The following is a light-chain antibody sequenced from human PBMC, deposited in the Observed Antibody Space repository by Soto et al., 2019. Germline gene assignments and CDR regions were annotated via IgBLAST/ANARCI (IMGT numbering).Light chain of an antibody. V-gene: IGLV2-23*02. CDR2: EVT. Sequence: QSALTQPASVSGSPGQSITISCTGTNSDVGSSNLVSWYQQHPGKAPKLMIYEVTKRPSGDSIRFSGSKSGNTASLTISGLQAEDEADYYCCSHAGESTFLFGGGTKLTVL. CDR1: NSDVGSSNL. CDR3: CSHAGESTFL. J-gene: IGLJ2*01.